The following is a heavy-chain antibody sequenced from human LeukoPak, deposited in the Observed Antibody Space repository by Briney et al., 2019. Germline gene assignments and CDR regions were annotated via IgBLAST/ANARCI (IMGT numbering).Heavy chain of an antibody. V-gene: IGHV3-15*01. CDR1: GFTFSNAW. CDR3: TTQILDSRSWPPRATDY. Sequence: GGSLRLSCAASGFTFSNAWMSWVRQAPGKGLEWVGRIKSKTDGGTTDYAAPVKGRFTISRDDSKNTLYLQMNSLKTEDTAVYYCTTQILDSRSWPPRATDYWGQGTLVTVSS. J-gene: IGHJ4*02. D-gene: IGHD6-13*01. CDR2: IKSKTDGGTT.